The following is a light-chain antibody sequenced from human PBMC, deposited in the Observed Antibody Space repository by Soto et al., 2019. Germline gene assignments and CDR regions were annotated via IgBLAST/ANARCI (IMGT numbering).Light chain of an antibody. CDR2: GAS. CDR1: QSVSSSY. Sequence: EIVLTQSPVTLSLSPGERATLSCRASQSVSSSYLAWYQQKPGQAPRLLIYGASSRATGIPDRFSGSGSGTDFTLTISSLEPEDFAVYYCQESPRTPGQGTKVDIK. CDR3: QESPRT. J-gene: IGKJ1*01. V-gene: IGKV3-20*01.